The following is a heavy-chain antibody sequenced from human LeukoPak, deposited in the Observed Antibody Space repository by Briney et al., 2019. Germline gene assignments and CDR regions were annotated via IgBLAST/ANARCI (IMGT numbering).Heavy chain of an antibody. Sequence: GGSLRLSCAASGFTFSSYGMHWVRQAPGKGLEWVAIISYDGSNKYYADSVQGRFTISRDNSKNTLYLQINNLKTEDTAVYYCTTSSSGWVHWGQGTLVTVSS. J-gene: IGHJ4*02. CDR1: GFTFSSYG. V-gene: IGHV3-30*03. D-gene: IGHD6-19*01. CDR2: ISYDGSNK. CDR3: TTSSSGWVH.